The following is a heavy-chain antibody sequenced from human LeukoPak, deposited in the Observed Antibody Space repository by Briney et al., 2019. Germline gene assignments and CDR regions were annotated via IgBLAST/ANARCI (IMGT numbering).Heavy chain of an antibody. V-gene: IGHV3-30*02. CDR3: AKDWTVDFDY. D-gene: IGHD3/OR15-3a*01. CDR2: IRYDGSNK. J-gene: IGHJ4*02. Sequence: WVRQAPGKGLEWVAFIRYDGSNKYYAGSVKGRFTISRDNSKNTLYLQMNSLRAEDTAVYYCAKDWTVDFDYWGQGTLVTVSS.